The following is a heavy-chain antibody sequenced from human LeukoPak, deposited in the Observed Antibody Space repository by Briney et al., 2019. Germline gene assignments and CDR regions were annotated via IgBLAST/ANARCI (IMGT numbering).Heavy chain of an antibody. CDR2: IKQDGSET. Sequence: GGSLRLSCAASGFTFSSDWMSWVRQAPGKGLEWVASIKQDGSETRYVDSVKGRFIIFRDNTESSLYLQMNSLRAEDTAVYYCARYGLGDTFDILGQGTVVTVSS. V-gene: IGHV3-7*01. CDR1: GFTFSSDW. D-gene: IGHD4-17*01. CDR3: ARYGLGDTFDI. J-gene: IGHJ3*02.